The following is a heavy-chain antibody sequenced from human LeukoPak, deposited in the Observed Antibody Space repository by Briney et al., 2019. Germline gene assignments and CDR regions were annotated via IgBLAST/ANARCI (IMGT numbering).Heavy chain of an antibody. V-gene: IGHV3-20*04. Sequence: PGGSLRLSCTASGFTFDDYGMSWVRQAPGKGLEWVSGINWNGGSTGYADSVKGRFTISRDNAKNSLYLQMNSLRAEDTAVYYCARVAYGDYHFDYWGQGTLVTVSS. D-gene: IGHD4-17*01. CDR3: ARVAYGDYHFDY. J-gene: IGHJ4*02. CDR1: GFTFDDYG. CDR2: INWNGGST.